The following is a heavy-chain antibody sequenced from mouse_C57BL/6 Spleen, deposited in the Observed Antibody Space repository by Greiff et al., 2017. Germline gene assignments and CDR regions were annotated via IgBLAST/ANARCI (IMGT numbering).Heavy chain of an antibody. D-gene: IGHD2-2*01. Sequence: EVMLVESGGGLVQPGGSLSLSCAASGFTFTDYYMSWVRQPPGKALEWLGFIRNKANGYTTEYSASVKGRFTISRNNSQSILYLQMNALRAEESATYYCARCGYDVGGYWYFDVWGTGTTVTVSS. V-gene: IGHV7-3*01. CDR2: IRNKANGYTT. J-gene: IGHJ1*03. CDR1: GFTFTDYY. CDR3: ARCGYDVGGYWYFDV.